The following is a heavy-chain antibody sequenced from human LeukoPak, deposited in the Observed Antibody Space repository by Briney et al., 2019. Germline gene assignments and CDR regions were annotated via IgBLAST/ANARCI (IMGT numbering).Heavy chain of an antibody. J-gene: IGHJ4*02. CDR2: IKEDGSEK. CDR1: EFPFSSYW. Sequence: GGSLRLSCVGSEFPFSSYWMSWVRQAPGKGLEWLANIKEDGSEKYYVDFVKGRFTISRDNANNALYLQMDRMRVEDTAVYYCATESVPFGHRPGNFDRWGQGALVTVSS. CDR3: ATESVPFGHRPGNFDR. V-gene: IGHV3-7*05. D-gene: IGHD3-10*01.